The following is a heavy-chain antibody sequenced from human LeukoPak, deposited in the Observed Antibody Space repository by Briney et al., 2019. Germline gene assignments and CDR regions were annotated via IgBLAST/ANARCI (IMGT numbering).Heavy chain of an antibody. J-gene: IGHJ6*03. CDR3: AREFHSSGWYGYYYYYMDV. Sequence: SGGSLRLSCAASGFTFSSYWMSWVRQAPGKGLERVANIKQDGSEKYYVDSVKGRFTISRDNAKNSLYLQMNSLRAEDTAVYYCAREFHSSGWYGYYYYYMDVWGKGTTVTVSS. CDR2: IKQDGSEK. D-gene: IGHD6-19*01. CDR1: GFTFSSYW. V-gene: IGHV3-7*01.